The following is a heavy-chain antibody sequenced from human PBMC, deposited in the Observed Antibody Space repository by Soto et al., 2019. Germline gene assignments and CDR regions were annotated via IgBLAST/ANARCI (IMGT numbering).Heavy chain of an antibody. Sequence: PGGSLRLSCVASEFTFSSYWMHWVRQVPGKGLVWVSRLNEDGSFTSYADSVKGRFSILRDNAKKTLYLQMNSLSAEDLAVYYCARDLSGRADVWGQGTTVTVSS. J-gene: IGHJ6*02. CDR3: ARDLSGRADV. V-gene: IGHV3-74*03. CDR1: EFTFSSYW. D-gene: IGHD3-10*01. CDR2: LNEDGSFT.